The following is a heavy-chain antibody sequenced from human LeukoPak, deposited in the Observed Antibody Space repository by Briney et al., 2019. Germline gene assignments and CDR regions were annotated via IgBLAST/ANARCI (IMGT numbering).Heavy chain of an antibody. V-gene: IGHV4-59*12. D-gene: IGHD3-16*01. CDR2: ITYSGST. Sequence: PSETLSLTCTVSGGSISGYYWSWIRQPPGKGLEWIDYITYSGSTNYNPSLKSRVTMSVDTSKNQFSLRLSSVTAADTAVYYCASIKDDYVWGSTVDYWGQGTLVTVSS. CDR3: ASIKDDYVWGSTVDY. J-gene: IGHJ4*02. CDR1: GGSISGYY.